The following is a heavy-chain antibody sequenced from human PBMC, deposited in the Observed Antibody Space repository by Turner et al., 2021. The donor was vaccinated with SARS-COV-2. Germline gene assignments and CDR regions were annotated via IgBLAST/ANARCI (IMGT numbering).Heavy chain of an antibody. J-gene: IGHJ6*02. D-gene: IGHD5-18*01. Sequence: QRQLQESGPALGEPWETVSLTCTLAGGSISSSTYHWRWIRQPPGKGLEGIGNIYYSEITYYNPSLKSRVTISVDTSKNQFSLKLSSVTAADTDVYYCARLMDTAMDYYGMDVWGQGTTVTVSS. CDR3: ARLMDTAMDYYGMDV. CDR1: GGSISSSTYH. V-gene: IGHV4-39*01. CDR2: IYYSEIT.